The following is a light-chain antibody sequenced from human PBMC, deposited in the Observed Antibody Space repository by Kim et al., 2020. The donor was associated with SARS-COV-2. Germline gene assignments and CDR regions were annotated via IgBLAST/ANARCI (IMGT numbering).Light chain of an antibody. Sequence: GQRVTVSCAGRSSNIVSNAESGCRRLPGTAPKLLSYRMNQRPSGVPYRFAGSKSGTSASLAIGGLQSEDEADYYCAAWDDRLNGWVFGGGTQLTVL. J-gene: IGLJ3*02. V-gene: IGLV1-44*01. CDR3: AAWDDRLNGWV. CDR1: SSNIVSNA. CDR2: RMN.